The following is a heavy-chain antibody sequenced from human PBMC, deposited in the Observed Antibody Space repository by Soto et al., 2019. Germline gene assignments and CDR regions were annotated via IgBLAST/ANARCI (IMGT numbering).Heavy chain of an antibody. Sequence: QVQLVESGGAVVQPGRSLRLSCAASGFTFSSYGMHWVRQAPGKGLEWVALIWYDGSTKTYADSVKGRFTISRDNSKNTLYLQMNSLRADDTAVYYCARGDSSDPCHYWGQGTLVTVSS. CDR1: GFTFSSYG. V-gene: IGHV3-33*01. CDR2: IWYDGSTK. J-gene: IGHJ4*02. D-gene: IGHD6-25*01. CDR3: ARGDSSDPCHY.